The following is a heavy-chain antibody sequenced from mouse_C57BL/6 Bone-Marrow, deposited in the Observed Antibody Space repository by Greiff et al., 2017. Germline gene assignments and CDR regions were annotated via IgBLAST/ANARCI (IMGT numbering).Heavy chain of an antibody. CDR3: ARAGRRRLYWYFDV. V-gene: IGHV5-4*01. Sequence: VQLKESGGGLVKPGGSLKLSCAASGFTFSSYAMSWVRQTPEKRLEWVATISDGGSYTYYPDNVKGRFTISRDNAKNNLYLQMSHLKSEDTAMYYCARAGRRRLYWYFDVWGTGTTVTVSS. CDR1: GFTFSSYA. CDR2: ISDGGSYT. D-gene: IGHD3-2*02. J-gene: IGHJ1*03.